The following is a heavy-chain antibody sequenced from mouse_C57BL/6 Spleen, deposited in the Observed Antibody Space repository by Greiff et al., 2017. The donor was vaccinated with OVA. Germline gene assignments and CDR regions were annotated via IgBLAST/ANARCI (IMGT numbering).Heavy chain of an antibody. CDR1: GFTFSDYG. CDR2: ISSGSSTI. V-gene: IGHV5-17*01. D-gene: IGHD1-1*01. Sequence: EVKLQESGGGLVKPGGSLKLSCAASGFTFSDYGMHWVRQAPEKGLEWVAYISSGSSTIYYADTVKGRFTISRDNAKNTLFLQMTSLRSEDTAMYYCARDYYEWYFDVWGTGTTVTVSS. CDR3: ARDYYEWYFDV. J-gene: IGHJ1*03.